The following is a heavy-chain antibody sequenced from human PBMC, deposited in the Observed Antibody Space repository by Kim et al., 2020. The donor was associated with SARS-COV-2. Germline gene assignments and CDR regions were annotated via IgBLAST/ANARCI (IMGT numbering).Heavy chain of an antibody. J-gene: IGHJ6*02. Sequence: ASVKVSCKASGYTFTSYAMNWVRQAPGQGLEWMGWINTNTGNPTYAQGFTGRFVFSLDTSVSTAYLQISSLKAEDTAVYYCARDLIGDFWSGKEPDGGYYGMDVWGQGTTVTVSS. CDR2: INTNTGNP. V-gene: IGHV7-4-1*02. CDR3: ARDLIGDFWSGKEPDGGYYGMDV. D-gene: IGHD3-3*01. CDR1: GYTFTSYA.